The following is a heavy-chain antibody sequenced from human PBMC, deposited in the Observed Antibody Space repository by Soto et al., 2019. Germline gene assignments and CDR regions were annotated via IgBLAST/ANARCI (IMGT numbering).Heavy chain of an antibody. D-gene: IGHD3-10*01. CDR3: ARRDRPYGSRSYEDY. V-gene: IGHV1-18*01. CDR1: GYTFTSYG. CDR2: ISAYNGNT. J-gene: IGHJ4*02. Sequence: ASVKVSCKASGYTFTSYGISWVRQAPGQGLEWMGWISAYNGNTNYAQKLQGRVTMTTDTSTSTAYMELRSLRSDDTAVYYCARRDRPYGSRSYEDYWGQGTLVIVSS.